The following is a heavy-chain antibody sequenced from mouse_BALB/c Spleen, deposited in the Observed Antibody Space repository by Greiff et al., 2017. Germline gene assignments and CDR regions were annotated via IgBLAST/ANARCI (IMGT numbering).Heavy chain of an antibody. CDR2: ISYDGSN. Sequence: ESGPGLVKPSQSLSLTCSVTGYSITSGYYWNWIRQFPGNKLEWMGYISYDGSNNYNPSLKNRISITRDTSKNQFFLKLNSVTTEDTATYYCARAYYGYEDYAMDYWGQGTSVTVSS. V-gene: IGHV3-6*02. J-gene: IGHJ4*01. D-gene: IGHD1-2*01. CDR3: ARAYYGYEDYAMDY. CDR1: GYSITSGYY.